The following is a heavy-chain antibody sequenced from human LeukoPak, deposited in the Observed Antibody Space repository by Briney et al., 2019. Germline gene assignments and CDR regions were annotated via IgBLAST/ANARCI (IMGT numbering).Heavy chain of an antibody. J-gene: IGHJ4*02. V-gene: IGHV3-33*06. CDR1: GFTFSTYG. CDR3: AKVDCGGDCSHFDS. Sequence: GGSLRLSCTASGFTFSTYGMHWVRQAPGKGLEWVALIWFDGSNRYYADSVKGRFTISRDNSKNTVYLQMNRLRAGDTAVYYCAKVDCGGDCSHFDSWGQGTLVTVSP. CDR2: IWFDGSNR. D-gene: IGHD2-21*02.